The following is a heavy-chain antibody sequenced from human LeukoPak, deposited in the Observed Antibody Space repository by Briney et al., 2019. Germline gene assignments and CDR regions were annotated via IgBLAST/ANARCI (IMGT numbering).Heavy chain of an antibody. CDR2: IYSGGST. CDR3: ARDRGCSGGSCYFDAFDI. J-gene: IGHJ3*02. Sequence: PGGSLRLSCAASGFTVSSNYMSWVRQAPGKGLEWVSVIYSGGSTYYADSVKGRFTISRDNSKNTLYLQMNSLRAEDTAVYYCARDRGCSGGSCYFDAFDIWGQGTMVTVSS. V-gene: IGHV3-66*01. D-gene: IGHD2-15*01. CDR1: GFTVSSNY.